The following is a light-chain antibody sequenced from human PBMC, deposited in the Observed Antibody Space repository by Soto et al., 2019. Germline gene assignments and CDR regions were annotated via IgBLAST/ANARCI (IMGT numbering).Light chain of an antibody. Sequence: DIQMTQSPSTLSASVGDRVTIICRASQSISGWLAWYQQKPGKAPKLLIYKASTLESGVPSRFSGSGSETEFTLTISSLQPDYFATYYCQQYVNYRTFGQGTKVEVK. CDR3: QQYVNYRT. J-gene: IGKJ1*01. V-gene: IGKV1-5*03. CDR2: KAS. CDR1: QSISGW.